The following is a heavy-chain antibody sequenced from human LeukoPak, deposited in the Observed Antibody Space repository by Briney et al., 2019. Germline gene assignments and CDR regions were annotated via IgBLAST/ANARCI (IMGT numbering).Heavy chain of an antibody. Sequence: ASVKVSCKASGYTFTSYYIHWVRQAPGQGLEWMGIINPSGGSTTYAQKFQGRVTMTRDMSTSTLYMELSSLRSEDTAVYYCATATNRHGTFDYWGQGTLVTVSS. J-gene: IGHJ4*02. CDR2: INPSGGST. CDR1: GYTFTSYY. V-gene: IGHV1-46*01. D-gene: IGHD1-1*01. CDR3: ATATNRHGTFDY.